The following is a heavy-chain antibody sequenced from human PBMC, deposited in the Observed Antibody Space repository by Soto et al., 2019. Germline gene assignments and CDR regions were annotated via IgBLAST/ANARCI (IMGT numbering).Heavy chain of an antibody. J-gene: IGHJ6*03. CDR2: IYSGGST. CDR1: GFTVSSNY. D-gene: IGHD2-15*01. Sequence: EVQLVESGGGLVQPGGSLRLSCAASGFTVSSNYMSWVRQAPGKGLEWVSVIYSGGSTYYADSVKGRFTISRHNSKNTLYLQMNSLRAEDTAVYYCACTRMVVYYYYYYYMDVWGKWTTVTVSS. CDR3: ACTRMVVYYYYYYYMDV. V-gene: IGHV3-53*04.